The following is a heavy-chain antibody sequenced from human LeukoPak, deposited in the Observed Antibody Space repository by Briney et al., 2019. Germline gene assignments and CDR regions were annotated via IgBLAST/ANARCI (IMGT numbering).Heavy chain of an antibody. D-gene: IGHD2-8*02. CDR3: AKGVVWEPRDYFDY. V-gene: IGHV3-23*01. Sequence: GGSLRLSCAASGFTFSNYAMGWVRQAPGKGLEWVSTITGSGGFTYYADSVKGRFTISRDKSKNTLYLQMNSLRAEDTAVYYCAKGVVWEPRDYFDYWGQGTLVTVSS. J-gene: IGHJ4*02. CDR2: ITGSGGFT. CDR1: GFTFSNYA.